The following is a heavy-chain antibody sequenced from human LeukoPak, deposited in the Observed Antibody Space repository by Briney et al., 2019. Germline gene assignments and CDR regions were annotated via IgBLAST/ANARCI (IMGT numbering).Heavy chain of an antibody. CDR1: GYTFTGYY. CDR2: INPNSGGT. D-gene: IGHD3-22*01. CDR3: ARDQGTDYYDSSGYYPQNYYFDY. J-gene: IGHJ4*02. V-gene: IGHV1-2*02. Sequence: ASAKVSCKASGYTFTGYYMHWVRQAPGQGLEWMGWINPNSGGTNYAQKFQGRVTMTRDTSISTAYMELSRLRSDDTAVYYCARDQGTDYYDSSGYYPQNYYFDYWGQGTLVTVSS.